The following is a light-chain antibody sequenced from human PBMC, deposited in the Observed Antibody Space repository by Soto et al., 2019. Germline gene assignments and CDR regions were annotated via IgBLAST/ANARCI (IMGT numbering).Light chain of an antibody. J-gene: IGKJ5*01. CDR3: HQYGSAPRT. V-gene: IGKV3-15*01. CDR2: GAS. CDR1: QSVSSN. Sequence: EIVMTQSPATLSVSPGERATLSCRASQSVSSNLAWYQQKPGQAPRLLIYGASTRATGIPDRFSGGGSGTDFTLTISRLEPEDFGVFYCHQYGSAPRTFGQGTRLEIK.